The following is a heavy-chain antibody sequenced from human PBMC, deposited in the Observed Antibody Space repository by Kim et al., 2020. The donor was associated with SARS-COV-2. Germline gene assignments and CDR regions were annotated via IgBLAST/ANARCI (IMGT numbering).Heavy chain of an antibody. J-gene: IGHJ4*02. CDR1: GFTFSSYA. CDR3: VKTVQRPGFVIGRGGGFDY. Sequence: GGSLRLSCAASGFTFSSYAMSWVRQAPGKGLEWVSAISGSGGSTYYADSVKGRFTISRDNSKNTLYLQMNSLRAEDTAVYYCVKTVQRPGFVIGRGGGFDYWGQGTLVTVSS. D-gene: IGHD3-16*02. CDR2: ISGSGGST. V-gene: IGHV3-23*01.